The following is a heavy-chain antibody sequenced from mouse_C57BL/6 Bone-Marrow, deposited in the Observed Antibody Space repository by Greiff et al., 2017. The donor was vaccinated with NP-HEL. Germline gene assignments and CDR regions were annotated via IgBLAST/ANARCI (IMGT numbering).Heavy chain of an antibody. Sequence: EVMLVESGAELVRPGASVKLSCTASGFNIKDDYMHWVKQRPEQGLEWIGWIDPENGDTEYASKFQGKATITADTSSNTAYLQLSSLTSEDTAVYYCTTDSSMDYWGQGTSVTVSS. D-gene: IGHD2-12*01. V-gene: IGHV14-4*01. CDR1: GFNIKDDY. J-gene: IGHJ4*01. CDR3: TTDSSMDY. CDR2: IDPENGDT.